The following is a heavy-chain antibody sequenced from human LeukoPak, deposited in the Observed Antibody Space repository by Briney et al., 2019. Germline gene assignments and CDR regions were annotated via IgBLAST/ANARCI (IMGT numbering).Heavy chain of an antibody. CDR1: GGSISSSTYY. V-gene: IGHV4-39*01. J-gene: IGHJ4*02. D-gene: IGHD1-26*01. CDR3: ARQGVGASDC. Sequence: PSETLSLTCTVSGGSISSSTYYWAWIRQSPGKGLEWIGSITYSGSTYYNPSLESRVTISVDTSKNQFSLRLISVTAVVTAVYYCARQGVGASDCWGQGTLVTVSS. CDR2: ITYSGST.